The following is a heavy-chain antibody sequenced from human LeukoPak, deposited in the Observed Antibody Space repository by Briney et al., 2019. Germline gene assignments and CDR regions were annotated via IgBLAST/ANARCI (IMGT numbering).Heavy chain of an antibody. D-gene: IGHD3-16*01. V-gene: IGHV3-23*01. CDR1: GFPFSAFA. J-gene: IGHJ2*01. CDR3: AKCRGGGAEYWHLDV. CDR2: LSGSAGSA. Sequence: PGGSLRLSCVASGFPFSAFAMTWVRQAPGKGLEWVSALSGSAGSANYADSVKDRFTISRDNSKNTLYLQMNSLRAEDSAVYYCAKCRGGGAEYWHLDVWGRGILVTVSS.